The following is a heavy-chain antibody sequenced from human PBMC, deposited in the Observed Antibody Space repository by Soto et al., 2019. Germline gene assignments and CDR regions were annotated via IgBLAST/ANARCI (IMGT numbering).Heavy chain of an antibody. V-gene: IGHV4-59*01. CDR3: ARDNAGPNAFDI. D-gene: IGHD1-7*01. J-gene: IGHJ3*02. CDR1: GGSISSYY. CDR2: IYYSGST. Sequence: SETLSLTCTVSGGSISSYYWSWIRQPPGKGLEWIGYIYYSGSTNYNPSLKSRVTITVDTSKNQFSLKLSSVTAADTAVYYCARDNAGPNAFDIWGQGTMVTVSS.